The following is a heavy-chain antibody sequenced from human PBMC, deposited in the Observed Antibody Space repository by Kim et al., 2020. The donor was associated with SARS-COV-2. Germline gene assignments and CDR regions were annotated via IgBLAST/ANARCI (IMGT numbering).Heavy chain of an antibody. CDR3: AKDGPYSSENWYFDL. J-gene: IGHJ2*01. Sequence: LSLTCAASGFTFDDYAMHWVRQAPGKGLEWVSGISWNSGSIGYADSVKGRFTISRDNAKNSLYLQMNSLRAEDTALYYCAKDGPYSSENWYFDLWGR. CDR1: GFTFDDYA. D-gene: IGHD6-25*01. V-gene: IGHV3-9*01. CDR2: ISWNSGSI.